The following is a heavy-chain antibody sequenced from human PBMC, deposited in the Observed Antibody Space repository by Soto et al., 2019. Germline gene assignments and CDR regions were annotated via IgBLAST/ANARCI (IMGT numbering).Heavy chain of an antibody. CDR3: ERDVGFDYDN. CDR2: MNEDGSEI. CDR1: GFNFRCSW. J-gene: IGHJ4*02. D-gene: IGHD5-12*01. Sequence: GGSLRLSCVVSGFNFRCSWMSWGRQSPGKGLEWVATMNEDGSEIYYVGSVKGRFAISRDNDENSLHLQMNYVSAEDTGFYFCERDVGFDYDNWGQGTRVTVSS. V-gene: IGHV3-7*01.